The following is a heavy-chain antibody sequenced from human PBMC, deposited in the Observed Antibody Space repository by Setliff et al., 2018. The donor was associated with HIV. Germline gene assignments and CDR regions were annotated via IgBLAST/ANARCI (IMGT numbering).Heavy chain of an antibody. CDR3: ARIAWYSESTYGHDLYYFDF. V-gene: IGHV4-31*03. Sequence: SETLSLTCTVSGGSISSGGYYWSWIRQHPGKGLEWIGYIYYSGSTYYNPSLKSRVTISVDTSVNQFSLKLSSVTAADTAVYFCARIAWYSESTYGHDLYYFDFWGQGSLVTVSS. CDR1: GGSISSGGYY. D-gene: IGHD5-18*01. CDR2: IYYSGST. J-gene: IGHJ4*02.